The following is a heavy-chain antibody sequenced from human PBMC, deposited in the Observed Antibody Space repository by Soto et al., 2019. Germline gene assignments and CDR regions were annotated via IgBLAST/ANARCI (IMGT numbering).Heavy chain of an antibody. Sequence: ASVKVSCKASGYTFTSYAIHWVRQAPGQRLEWMGWINAGNGNTKYSQKFQGRVTITRDTSASTAYMELSSLRSEDTAVYYCAGDRAPTMPSWYDDFYDYWGQGTLVTVSS. J-gene: IGHJ4*02. CDR2: INAGNGNT. CDR3: AGDRAPTMPSWYDDFYDY. V-gene: IGHV1-3*01. CDR1: GYTFTSYA. D-gene: IGHD6-13*01.